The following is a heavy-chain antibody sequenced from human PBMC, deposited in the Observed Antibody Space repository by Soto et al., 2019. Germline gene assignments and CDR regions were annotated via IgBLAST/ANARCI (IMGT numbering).Heavy chain of an antibody. CDR1: GGSISSGGWS. D-gene: IGHD2-2*01. V-gene: IGHV4-30-2*01. J-gene: IGHJ5*02. Sequence: QLQLQESGSGLVKPSQTLSLTCAVSGGSISSGGWSWCWIRQPAGKGLEWIGYVYHSGSTYYNPSLKKRVTTPVDSSKNHSSLKLSSVTAADTAVYYCARDAPVPFDPWGQGTLVTVSS. CDR2: VYHSGST. CDR3: ARDAPVPFDP.